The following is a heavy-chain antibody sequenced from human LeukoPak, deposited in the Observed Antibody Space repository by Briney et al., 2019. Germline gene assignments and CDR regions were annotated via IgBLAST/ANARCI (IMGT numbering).Heavy chain of an antibody. CDR1: GGSISSGDYY. Sequence: PSETLSLTCTVSGGSISSGDYYWSWIRQPPGKGLEWIGYIYYSGSTYYNPSLKSRVTISVDTSKNQFSLKLSSVTAADTVVYYCARGIAEKHQRGGEYFDYWGQGTLVTVSS. V-gene: IGHV4-30-4*08. CDR2: IYYSGST. CDR3: ARGIAEKHQRGGEYFDY. D-gene: IGHD6-13*01. J-gene: IGHJ4*02.